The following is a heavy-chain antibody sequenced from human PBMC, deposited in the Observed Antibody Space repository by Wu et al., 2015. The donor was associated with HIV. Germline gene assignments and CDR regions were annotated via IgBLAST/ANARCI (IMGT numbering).Heavy chain of an antibody. V-gene: IGHV1-46*01. CDR1: GYTFTSYY. D-gene: IGHD3-10*01. Sequence: QVQLVQSGAEVKKPGASVKVSCKASGYTFTSYYMHWVRQAPGQGLEWMGIINPSGGSTSYAQKFQGRVTMTRDTSTSTVYMELSSLRSEDTAVYYCARDVIWSPQSGAFDIWGQGTMVTVSS. J-gene: IGHJ3*02. CDR2: INPSGGST. CDR3: ARDVIWSPQSGAFDI.